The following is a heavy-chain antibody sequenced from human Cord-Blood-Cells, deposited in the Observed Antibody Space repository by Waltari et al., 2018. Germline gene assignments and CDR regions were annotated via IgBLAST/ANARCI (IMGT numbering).Heavy chain of an antibody. D-gene: IGHD1-26*01. CDR2: MNPNSGNT. J-gene: IGHJ4*02. CDR3: ARGSTIVGATDY. Sequence: QVQLVQAGAEVKKPGASVKVSCKASGYTFTSNAINWVRQATGQGLEWMGWMNPNSGNTGYAQKFQGRVTITRNTSISTAYMELSSLRSEDTAVYYCARGSTIVGATDYWGQGTLVTVSS. CDR1: GYTFTSNA. V-gene: IGHV1-8*03.